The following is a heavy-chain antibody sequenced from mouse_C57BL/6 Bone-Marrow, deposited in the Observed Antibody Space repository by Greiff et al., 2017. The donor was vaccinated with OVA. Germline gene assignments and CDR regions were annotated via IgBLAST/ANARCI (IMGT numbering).Heavy chain of an antibody. V-gene: IGHV5-16*01. CDR2: INYDGSST. Sequence: EVKLMESEGGLVQPGRSMKLSCTASGFTFSDYYMAWVRQVPEKGLEWVANINYDGSSTYYLDSLKSRFIISRDNAKNILYLQMSSLKSEDTATYYCARDDGYYLFAYWGQGTLVTVSA. D-gene: IGHD2-3*01. CDR3: ARDDGYYLFAY. CDR1: GFTFSDYY. J-gene: IGHJ3*01.